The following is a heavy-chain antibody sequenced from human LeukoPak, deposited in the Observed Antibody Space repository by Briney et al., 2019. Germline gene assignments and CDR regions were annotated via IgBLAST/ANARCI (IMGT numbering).Heavy chain of an antibody. J-gene: IGHJ4*02. D-gene: IGHD5-24*01. CDR2: ISGSGGST. CDR1: GFTFSSYA. V-gene: IGHV3-23*01. Sequence: GGSLRLSCAASGFTFSSYAMSWVRQAPGKGLEWVSAISGSGGSTYYADSVKGRFTISRDNSKNSLFLQMDSLRVEDTAVYFCARDSGRDGYSSAFDYWGQGILVTVSS. CDR3: ARDSGRDGYSSAFDY.